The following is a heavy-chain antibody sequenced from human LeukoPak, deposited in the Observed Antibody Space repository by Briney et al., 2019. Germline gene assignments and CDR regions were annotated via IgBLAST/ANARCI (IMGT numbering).Heavy chain of an antibody. V-gene: IGHV3-30-3*01. CDR1: GFTFSSYA. CDR3: ARDLLRRNYYFDY. D-gene: IGHD1-26*01. CDR2: ISYDGSNK. Sequence: PGRSLRLSCAASGFTFSSYAMHWVRQAPGKGLEWVAVISYDGSNKYYADSVKGRFTISRDNSKNTLYLQMNSLRAEDTAVYYCARDLLRRNYYFDYWGQGTLVTVSS. J-gene: IGHJ4*02.